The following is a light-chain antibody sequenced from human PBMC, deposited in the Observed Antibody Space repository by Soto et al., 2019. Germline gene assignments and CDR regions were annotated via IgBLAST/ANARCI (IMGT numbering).Light chain of an antibody. CDR1: SSDIGGYNY. CDR3: TSYGDRDNLVV. V-gene: IGLV2-8*01. CDR2: EVT. J-gene: IGLJ2*01. Sequence: QSALTQPPSASGSPGQSVTISCTGTSSDIGGYNYVSWYQQHPGKAPKLIIYEVTKRPSGVPDRFSGSKSGNTASLTVSGLQAEDEADYYCTSYGDRDNLVVFCGGTQLTV.